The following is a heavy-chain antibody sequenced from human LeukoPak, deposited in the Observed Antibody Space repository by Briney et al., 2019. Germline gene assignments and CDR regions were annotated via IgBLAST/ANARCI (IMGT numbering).Heavy chain of an antibody. D-gene: IGHD3-22*01. CDR2: IPPNSGAT. Sequence: GASVKVSCKASGYTFTDYYMHWVRQAPGQGLEWMGWIPPNSGATKYAQKFRGRVSMTRDTSINTAYMELSRLRSDDTAIYYCARVSRFYYDSSGDFDYWGQGTLVTVSS. CDR1: GYTFTDYY. J-gene: IGHJ4*02. CDR3: ARVSRFYYDSSGDFDY. V-gene: IGHV1-2*02.